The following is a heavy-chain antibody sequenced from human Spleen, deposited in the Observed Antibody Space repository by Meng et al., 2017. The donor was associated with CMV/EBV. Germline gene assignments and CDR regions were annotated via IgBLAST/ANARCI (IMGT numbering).Heavy chain of an antibody. CDR1: GYTFTGYY. V-gene: IGHV1-2*02. D-gene: IGHD3-22*01. CDR3: VREMGVDSSGYYRRPFDY. J-gene: IGHJ4*02. Sequence: ASVKVSCKASGYTFTGYYMHWVRQAPGQGLEWMGWINPNSGGTNYAQKFQGRVTRTRDTSISTAYMELSRLRSDDTAVYYCVREMGVDSSGYYRRPFDYWGQGTLVTVSS. CDR2: INPNSGGT.